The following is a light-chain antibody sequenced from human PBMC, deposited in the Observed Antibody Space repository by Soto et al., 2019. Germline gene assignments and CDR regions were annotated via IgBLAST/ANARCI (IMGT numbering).Light chain of an antibody. Sequence: EIVMTQSPATLSVSPGEGVTLSCRASQGVGITLAWYQQKPGQTPRLLIYNAFTRATGIPARFSGSGSGTEFTLTINGLQSEDSAVYSCQRYNDWPLTFGGGTKVEVK. J-gene: IGKJ4*01. CDR1: QGVGIT. CDR2: NAF. V-gene: IGKV3-15*01. CDR3: QRYNDWPLT.